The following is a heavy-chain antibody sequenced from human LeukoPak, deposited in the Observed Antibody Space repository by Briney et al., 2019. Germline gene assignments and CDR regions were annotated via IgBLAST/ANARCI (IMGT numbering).Heavy chain of an antibody. V-gene: IGHV4-31*03. CDR2: IYYSGST. CDR1: GGSISSGGYS. CDR3: ARDALYGSGWFIFDP. Sequence: PSQTLSLTCTVSGGSISSGGYSWSWIRQRPGKGLEWIGYIYYSGSTYYNPSLKSRVTISVYTSKNQFSLKLSSVTAADTAVYYCARDALYGSGWFIFDPWGQGTLVTVSS. J-gene: IGHJ5*02. D-gene: IGHD6-19*01.